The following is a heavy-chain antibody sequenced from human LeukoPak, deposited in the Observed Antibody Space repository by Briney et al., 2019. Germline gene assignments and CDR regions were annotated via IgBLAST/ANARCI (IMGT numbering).Heavy chain of an antibody. CDR3: ARGGGVVVPAAFDY. CDR1: GDTFSSYP. D-gene: IGHD2-2*01. CDR2: IIVIFGTT. V-gene: IGHV1-69*01. J-gene: IGHJ4*02. Sequence: GSSVKVSCKASGDTFSSYPISWVRQAPGQGLEWMGGIIVIFGTTNYAQKFQGRVTITADESTNTVFLELSSLTSEDTALYYCARGGGVVVPAAFDYWGQGTLVSVSS.